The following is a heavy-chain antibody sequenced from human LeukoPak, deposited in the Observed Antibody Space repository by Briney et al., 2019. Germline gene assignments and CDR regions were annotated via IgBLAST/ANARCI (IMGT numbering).Heavy chain of an antibody. Sequence: ASVKVSCKASGVTFSSYAISWVRQAPGQGLEWMGRIIPILGIANYAQKFQGRVTITADKSTSTAYMELSSLRSEDTAVYYCARVGESSGWLSLSYWGQGTLVTVSS. D-gene: IGHD6-19*01. CDR2: IIPILGIA. CDR1: GVTFSSYA. V-gene: IGHV1-69*04. J-gene: IGHJ4*02. CDR3: ARVGESSGWLSLSY.